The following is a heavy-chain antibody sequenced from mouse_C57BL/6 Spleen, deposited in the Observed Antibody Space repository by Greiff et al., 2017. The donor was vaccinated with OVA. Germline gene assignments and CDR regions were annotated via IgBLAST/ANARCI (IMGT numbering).Heavy chain of an antibody. V-gene: IGHV1-80*01. J-gene: IGHJ4*01. CDR3: ARGDYDAMDY. CDR2: IYPGDGDT. CDR1: GYAFSSYW. Sequence: VKLQESGAELVKPGASVKISCKASGYAFSSYWMNWVKQRPGKGLEWIGQIYPGDGDTNYNGKFKGKATLTADKSSSTAYMQLSSLTSEDSAVYFCARGDYDAMDYWGQGTSVTVSS.